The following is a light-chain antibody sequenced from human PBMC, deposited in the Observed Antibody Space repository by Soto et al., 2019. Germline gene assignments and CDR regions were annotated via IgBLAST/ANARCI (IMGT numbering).Light chain of an antibody. CDR3: LLSVGGAQV. V-gene: IGLV7-43*01. J-gene: IGLJ1*01. CDR2: STS. CDR1: TGTVTSFYY. Sequence: QPVVTQEPSLTVSPGGKVTLTCDSSTGTVTSFYYPNWFQQKPGQPPRALIYSTSNRNSWTPARFSGSLLGGKAALTLSGVQPEVEAEYYCLLSVGGAQVFGTGTKVTVL.